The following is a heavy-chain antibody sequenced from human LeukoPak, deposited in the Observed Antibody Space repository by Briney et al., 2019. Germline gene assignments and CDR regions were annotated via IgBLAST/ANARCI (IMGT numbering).Heavy chain of an antibody. CDR2: ISYDGSNK. Sequence: GGSLRLSCGASGFSFSDYGMHWVRQAPGKGLEWVAVISYDGSNKYYADSVKGRFTISRDNSKNTLYLQMNSLRAEDTAVYYCAREVWSPDYYYGMDVWGQGTTVTVSS. J-gene: IGHJ6*02. D-gene: IGHD2-21*01. V-gene: IGHV3-30*19. CDR1: GFSFSDYG. CDR3: AREVWSPDYYYGMDV.